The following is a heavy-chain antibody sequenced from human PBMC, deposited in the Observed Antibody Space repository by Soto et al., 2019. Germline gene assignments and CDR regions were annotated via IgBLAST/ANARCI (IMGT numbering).Heavy chain of an antibody. D-gene: IGHD3-22*01. V-gene: IGHV3-74*01. CDR3: ARIGTYYDSSGFLY. CDR1: GFTFGHNW. J-gene: IGHJ4*02. CDR2: INSDGTTT. Sequence: PGGSLRLSCAASGFTFGHNWMHWFRQAPGKGLVWVSRINSDGTTTNYADSVKGRFTISRDNAKNTLYLQMDSLRAEDTAVYYCARIGTYYDSSGFLYWGQGTLVTVSS.